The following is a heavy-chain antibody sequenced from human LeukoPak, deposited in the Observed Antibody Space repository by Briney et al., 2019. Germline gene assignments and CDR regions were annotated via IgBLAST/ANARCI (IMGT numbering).Heavy chain of an antibody. CDR2: IYSGGST. J-gene: IGHJ4*02. Sequence: GGSLRLSCAGSGFTVSMSYMNWLRQAPGKGLEWVSIIYSGGSTYYADSVKGRFTISRDNSKNTLYLQMNSLGAEDSAVYYCARVVNEWDSRGYSYYWGQGTLVTVSS. CDR3: ARVVNEWDSRGYSYY. D-gene: IGHD3-22*01. V-gene: IGHV3-53*01. CDR1: GFTVSMSY.